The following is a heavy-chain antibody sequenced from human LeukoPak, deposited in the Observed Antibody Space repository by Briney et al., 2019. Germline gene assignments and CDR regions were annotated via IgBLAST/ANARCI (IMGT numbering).Heavy chain of an antibody. D-gene: IGHD2-2*01. V-gene: IGHV3-30*18. Sequence: PGGSLRLSCAASGFTFSTYAMNWVRQAPGKGLEWVAVISYDGSNKYNADSVKGRFTISRDNSKNTLYLQMNSLRAEDTAVYYCAKDGGYCSSTWGLCDYGMNVWGQGTTVTVSS. CDR3: AKDGGYCSSTWGLCDYGMNV. CDR1: GFTFSTYA. J-gene: IGHJ6*02. CDR2: ISYDGSNK.